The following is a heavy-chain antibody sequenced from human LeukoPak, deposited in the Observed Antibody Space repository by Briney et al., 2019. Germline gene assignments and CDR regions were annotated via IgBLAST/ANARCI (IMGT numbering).Heavy chain of an antibody. CDR1: GGSFSGYY. CDR2: LNHSGST. D-gene: IGHD3-22*01. CDR3: ARVVRGHYDSGVYYSDY. V-gene: IGHV4-34*01. J-gene: IGHJ4*02. Sequence: SETLSLTCAVYGGSFSGYYWSWIRQPPGKGLEWIVELNHSGSTNYNPSLKSRVTISVDTPKNQFSLKLSSVTAADTAVYYCARVVRGHYDSGVYYSDYWGQGNLVTVSS.